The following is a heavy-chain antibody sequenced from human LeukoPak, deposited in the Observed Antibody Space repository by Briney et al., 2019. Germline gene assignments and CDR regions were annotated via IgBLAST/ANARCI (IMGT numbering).Heavy chain of an antibody. CDR3: ARDRDIAAAGWGPTGAQNWFDP. CDR1: GYTFTSYA. J-gene: IGHJ5*02. Sequence: VSVKVSCKASGYTFTSYAMNWVRQAPGQGLEWMGWINTNTGNPTYAQGFTGRFVFSLDTSVSTAYLQISSLKAEDTAVYYCARDRDIAAAGWGPTGAQNWFDPWGQGTLVTVSS. V-gene: IGHV7-4-1*02. CDR2: INTNTGNP. D-gene: IGHD6-13*01.